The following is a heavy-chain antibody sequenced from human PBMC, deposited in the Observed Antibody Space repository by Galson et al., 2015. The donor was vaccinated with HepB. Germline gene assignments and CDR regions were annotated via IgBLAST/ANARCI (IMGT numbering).Heavy chain of an antibody. Sequence: SETLSLTCIVSGGSISSSSYYWGWIRQPPGKGLEWIGSIYYSGSTYYNPSLKSLVTISVDTSKNQFSLKLSSVTAADAAVYYCARRAAYYYGSGSWYYFDYWGQGTLVTVSS. CDR2: IYYSGST. CDR1: GGSISSSSYY. CDR3: ARRAAYYYGSGSWYYFDY. V-gene: IGHV4-39*01. J-gene: IGHJ4*02. D-gene: IGHD3-10*01.